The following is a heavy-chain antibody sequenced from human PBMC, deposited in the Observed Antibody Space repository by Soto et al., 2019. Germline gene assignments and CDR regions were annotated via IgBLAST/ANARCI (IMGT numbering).Heavy chain of an antibody. CDR2: INHSGST. V-gene: IGHV4-34*01. D-gene: IGHD3-10*01. CDR1: GGSFSGYY. J-gene: IGHJ5*02. CDR3: ARELHYCSGSYYSNYNWFDL. Sequence: PSETLSLTCAVYGGSFSGYYWSWIRQPPGKGLEWIGEINHSGSTNYNPSLKSRVTISVDTSKNQFSLKLSSVTAADTAVYYCARELHYCSGSYYSNYNWFDLWAQGTLVTVSS.